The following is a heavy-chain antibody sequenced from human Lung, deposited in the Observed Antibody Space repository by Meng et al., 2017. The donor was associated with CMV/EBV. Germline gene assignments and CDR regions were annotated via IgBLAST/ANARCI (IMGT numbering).Heavy chain of an antibody. D-gene: IGHD3-10*01. CDR3: ARPMIRGPLDGFHI. J-gene: IGHJ3*02. CDR1: GGSFSTYY. Sequence: SCTFSGGSFSTYYWSWIRQPPGKGLEWIGYIYYSGSTSYNPSLKSRVTISVDTSKNQFSLKLTSVTAADTAVYYCARPMIRGPLDGFHIWGQGTMVTVSS. V-gene: IGHV4-59*01. CDR2: IYYSGST.